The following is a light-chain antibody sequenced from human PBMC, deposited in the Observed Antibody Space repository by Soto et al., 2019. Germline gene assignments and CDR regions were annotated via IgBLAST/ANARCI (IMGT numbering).Light chain of an antibody. CDR2: GAS. CDR3: QQYNNWPPFT. J-gene: IGKJ3*01. V-gene: IGKV3-15*01. Sequence: EIVMTQSPATVSVSPGERATLSCRASQSVSSNLAWYQQKPGQAPRLLIYGASTRATGIPARFSGSGSGTEFTLTISSLQSEDVAVYYCQQYNNWPPFTFGRGTKVDVK. CDR1: QSVSSN.